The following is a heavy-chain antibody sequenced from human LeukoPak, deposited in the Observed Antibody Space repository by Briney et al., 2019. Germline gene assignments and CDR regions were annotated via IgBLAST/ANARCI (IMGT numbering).Heavy chain of an antibody. Sequence: PGGSLRLSCAASGFTLSSYEMNWVRPAPGQGLEWVSKISSSGNAIYKADSVKGRFTISRDNAKSSLYLQMNSLRVEDTAVYYCARGGSLGYWGQGTLVTVSS. CDR2: ISSSGNAI. J-gene: IGHJ4*02. CDR1: GFTLSSYE. D-gene: IGHD6-19*01. V-gene: IGHV3-48*03. CDR3: ARGGSLGY.